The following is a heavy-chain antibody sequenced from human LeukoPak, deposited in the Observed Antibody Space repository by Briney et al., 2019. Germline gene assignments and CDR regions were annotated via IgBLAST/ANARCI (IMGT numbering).Heavy chain of an antibody. D-gene: IGHD4-17*01. Sequence: GGSLRLSCAASGFTFSRYWMHWVRQAPGKGPVWVSRIDSYGSTITYADSVKGRYTISRDNAKNTLYLQMNNLRVEDTAVYYCARDRQDPGAFASAFDIWGESTLVDVSS. CDR2: IDSYGSTI. V-gene: IGHV3-74*03. CDR3: ARDRQDPGAFASAFDI. CDR1: GFTFSRYW. J-gene: IGHJ3*02.